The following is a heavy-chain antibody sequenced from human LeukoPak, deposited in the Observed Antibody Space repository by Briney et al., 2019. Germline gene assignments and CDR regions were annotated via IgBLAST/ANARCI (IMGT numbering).Heavy chain of an antibody. D-gene: IGHD6-13*01. V-gene: IGHV4-34*01. J-gene: IGHJ5*02. Sequence: SETLSLTCAVYGGSFSGYYWSWIRQPPGKGLEWIGEINHSGSTNYNPSLKSRVTISVDTSKNQFSLKLSSVTAADTAVYYCARAYPGYSIWFDPWGQGTLVTVSS. CDR3: ARAYPGYSIWFDP. CDR1: GGSFSGYY. CDR2: INHSGST.